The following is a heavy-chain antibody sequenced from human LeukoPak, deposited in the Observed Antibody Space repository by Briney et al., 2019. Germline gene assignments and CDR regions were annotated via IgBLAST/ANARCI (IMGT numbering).Heavy chain of an antibody. Sequence: PGGSLRLSCAASGFTVSSTYMSWVRQAPGKGLEWVSCISSSSRYIYYTDSVKGRFTISRDNAKNSLYLQMNSLRAEDTAVYYCARARGSSGYSMGAFEIWGQGTMVTVSS. J-gene: IGHJ3*02. D-gene: IGHD3-22*01. CDR2: ISSSSRYI. CDR3: ARARGSSGYSMGAFEI. CDR1: GFTVSSTY. V-gene: IGHV3-21*01.